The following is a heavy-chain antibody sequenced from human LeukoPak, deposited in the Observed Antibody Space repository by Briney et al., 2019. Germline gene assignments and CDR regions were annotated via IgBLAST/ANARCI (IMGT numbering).Heavy chain of an antibody. CDR1: GGSISSHY. D-gene: IGHD1-26*01. V-gene: IGHV4-59*11. CDR3: ARDGWIVGASEDY. CDR2: IYYSGST. Sequence: PSETLSLTCTVSGGSISSHYWSWIRQPPGKGLEWIGYIYYSGSTNYNPSLKSRVTISVDTSKNQFSLKLSSVTAADTAVYYCARDGWIVGASEDYWGQGTLVTVSS. J-gene: IGHJ4*02.